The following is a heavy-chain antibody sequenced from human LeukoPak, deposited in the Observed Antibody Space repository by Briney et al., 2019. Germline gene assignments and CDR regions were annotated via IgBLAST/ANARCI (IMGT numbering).Heavy chain of an antibody. J-gene: IGHJ5*02. CDR2: INPNSGGT. CDR3: ASNSLYDSSGYYHWGGNWFDP. V-gene: IGHV1-2*02. CDR1: GYTFTGYY. D-gene: IGHD3-22*01. Sequence: ASVKVSCKASGYTFTGYYMHWVRQAPGQGLEWMGWINPNSGGTNYAQKFQGRVTMTRDTSISTAYMELSRLRSDDTAVYYCASNSLYDSSGYYHWGGNWFDPWGQGTLVTVSS.